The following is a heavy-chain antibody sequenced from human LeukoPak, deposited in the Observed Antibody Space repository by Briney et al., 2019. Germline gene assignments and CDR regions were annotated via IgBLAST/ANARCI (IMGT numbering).Heavy chain of an antibody. J-gene: IGHJ4*02. CDR3: ARDERYDSSGYPFDY. V-gene: IGHV1-2*02. Sequence: ASVTVSCKASGYTFTGYFMHWVRQAPGQGLEWMGWINPNSGDTNYAQKFQGRVTMTRDTPISTAYMELSRLRSDDTAVYYCARDERYDSSGYPFDYWGQGTLVTVSS. D-gene: IGHD3-22*01. CDR2: INPNSGDT. CDR1: GYTFTGYF.